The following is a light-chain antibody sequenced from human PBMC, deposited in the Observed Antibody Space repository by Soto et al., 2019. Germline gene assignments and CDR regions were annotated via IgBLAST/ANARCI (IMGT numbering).Light chain of an antibody. V-gene: IGKV3-20*01. CDR2: AAS. CDR3: QQFGNSPQT. J-gene: IGKJ1*01. Sequence: EIVLTQSPGTLSLSAGERATLSCRASQSVNSNYFAWYQQKPGQAPRLLIYAASSSATGIPDRFSGSGSGTHFTLTINRLEPEDFAVYYCQQFGNSPQTFGQGTKVEIK. CDR1: QSVNSNY.